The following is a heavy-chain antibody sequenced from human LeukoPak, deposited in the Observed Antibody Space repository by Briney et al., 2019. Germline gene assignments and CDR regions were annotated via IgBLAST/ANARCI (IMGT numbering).Heavy chain of an antibody. J-gene: IGHJ4*02. Sequence: GGSLRLSCAASGFTFSSYAMSWVRQVSGKGLEWVSTIAMSGTATYYADSVKGRFTISRDNSKNTLYLQMNYLRDEDTAVYYCAKTGQLDSWGQGSLVTVSS. CDR2: IAMSGTAT. CDR1: GFTFSSYA. V-gene: IGHV3-23*05. CDR3: AKTGQLDS.